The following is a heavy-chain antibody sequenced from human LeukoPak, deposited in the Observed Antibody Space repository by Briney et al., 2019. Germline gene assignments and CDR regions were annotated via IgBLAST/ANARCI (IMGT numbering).Heavy chain of an antibody. D-gene: IGHD1-26*01. CDR2: ISSSSSYI. CDR3: ARDGRVGATSAPGVNWFDP. J-gene: IGHJ5*02. V-gene: IGHV3-21*01. CDR1: GFTFSSYS. Sequence: GRSLRLSCAASGFTFSSYSMNWVRQAPGKGLEWVSSISSSSSYIYYADSVKGRFTISRDNAKNSLYLQMNSLRAEDTAVYYCARDGRVGATSAPGVNWFDPWGQGTLVTVSS.